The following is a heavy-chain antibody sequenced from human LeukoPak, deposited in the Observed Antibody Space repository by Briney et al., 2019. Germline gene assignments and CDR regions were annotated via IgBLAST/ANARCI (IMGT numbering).Heavy chain of an antibody. V-gene: IGHV4-59*08. Sequence: SETLSLTRTVSGGSISSYYWSWIRQPPGKGLEWIGYIYYSGSTNYNPSLKSRVTISVDTSKNQFSLKLSSVTAADTAVYYCARAAAAGTFDFQHWGQGTLVTVSS. J-gene: IGHJ1*01. D-gene: IGHD6-13*01. CDR1: GGSISSYY. CDR3: ARAAAAGTFDFQH. CDR2: IYYSGST.